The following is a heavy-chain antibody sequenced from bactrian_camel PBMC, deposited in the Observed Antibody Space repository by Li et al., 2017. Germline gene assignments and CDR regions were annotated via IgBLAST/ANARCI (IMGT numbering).Heavy chain of an antibody. CDR2: INSVDVT. D-gene: IGHD2*01. CDR3: VTAYGYGDRVRSEVT. V-gene: IGHV3S25*01. CDR1: GFTFSTYL. Sequence: QLVESGGGLVQPGGSLRLSCAASGFTFSTYLINWVRQIPGKGLEWVSTINSVDVTYYADSVKGRFTISRDNAKNTVYLQMNSLKPEDTAVYYCVTAYGYGDRVRSEVTWGQGTQVTVS. J-gene: IGHJ4*01.